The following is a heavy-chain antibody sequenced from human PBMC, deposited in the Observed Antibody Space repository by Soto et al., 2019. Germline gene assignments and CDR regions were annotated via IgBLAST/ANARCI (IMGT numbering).Heavy chain of an antibody. Sequence: ASVKVSCKASGYSFTSLDINWVRQTTGQGLEWMGWMQPSSGRTGYAQKFQGRVTMTRDTSINTAYMELSSLTSDDTAFYYCARGVTAGVDYWGQGTLVTAPQ. V-gene: IGHV1-8*01. CDR1: GYSFTSLD. J-gene: IGHJ4*02. D-gene: IGHD1-26*01. CDR2: MQPSSGRT. CDR3: ARGVTAGVDY.